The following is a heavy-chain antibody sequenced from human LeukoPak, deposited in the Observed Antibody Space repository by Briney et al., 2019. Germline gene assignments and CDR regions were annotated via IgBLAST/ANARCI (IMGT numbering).Heavy chain of an antibody. D-gene: IGHD5-24*01. V-gene: IGHV4-34*01. CDR2: INHSGST. CDR3: ARGPEMATSFDY. Sequence: SETLSLTCAVYGGSFSGYYWSWIRQPPGKGLEWIGEINHSGSTNYNPSLKSRVTISVDTSKNQFSLKLSSVTAADTAVYYCARGPEMATSFDYWGQGTLVTVSS. J-gene: IGHJ4*02. CDR1: GGSFSGYY.